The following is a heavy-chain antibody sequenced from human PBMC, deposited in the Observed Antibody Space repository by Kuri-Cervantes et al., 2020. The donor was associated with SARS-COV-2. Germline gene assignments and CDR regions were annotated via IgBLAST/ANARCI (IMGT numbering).Heavy chain of an antibody. D-gene: IGHD3-10*02. Sequence: ASVKVSCKASGYTFTSYYMHWVRQAPGQGLEWMGIINPSGGSTSYAQKFQSRVTMTRDTSTSTVYMELSSLRSEDPAVYYCASHVGERRGGFSAFDIWGQGTMVTVSS. V-gene: IGHV1-46*01. CDR2: INPSGGST. CDR3: ASHVGERRGGFSAFDI. J-gene: IGHJ3*02. CDR1: GYTFTSYY.